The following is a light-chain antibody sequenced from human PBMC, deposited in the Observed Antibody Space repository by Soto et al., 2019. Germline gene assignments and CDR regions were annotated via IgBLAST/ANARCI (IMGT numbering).Light chain of an antibody. Sequence: EIVLTQSPGTLSLSPGERATLSCRASQSVSNNYLAWYQQKPGQAPRLLIYGASNRATGIPDRFSGSGSGTDFTLTISRLEPEDFAVYYCHQYGSSGTFGQRTKVEIK. J-gene: IGKJ1*01. V-gene: IGKV3-20*01. CDR3: HQYGSSGT. CDR1: QSVSNNY. CDR2: GAS.